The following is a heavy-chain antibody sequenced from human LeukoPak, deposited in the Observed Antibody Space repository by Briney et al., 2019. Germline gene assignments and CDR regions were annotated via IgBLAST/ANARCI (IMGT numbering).Heavy chain of an antibody. D-gene: IGHD2-2*01. CDR2: INHSGST. CDR1: GGSFSGYY. V-gene: IGHV4-34*01. J-gene: IGHJ4*02. CDR3: AREKGQLLVNEMTTGDY. Sequence: SETLSLTCAVYGGSFSGYYWSWIRQPPGKWLEWIGEINHSGSTNYNPSLKSRVTISVDTSKNQFSLKLSSVTAADTAVYYCAREKGQLLVNEMTTGDYWGQGTLVTVSS.